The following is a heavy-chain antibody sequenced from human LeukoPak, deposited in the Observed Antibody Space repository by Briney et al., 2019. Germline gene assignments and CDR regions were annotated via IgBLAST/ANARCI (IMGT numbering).Heavy chain of an antibody. D-gene: IGHD3-22*01. V-gene: IGHV1-2*02. CDR2: INPNAGGT. CDR1: GYTFTAYY. Sequence: ASVKVSCTASGYTFTAYYMHWVRQAPGQGLEWMGWINPNAGGTNYAQKFQGRVTITRDTSISTAYMELSRLRSDDTAVYYCARDYYDSSGFGAFDIWGQGTIVSLSS. J-gene: IGHJ3*02. CDR3: ARDYYDSSGFGAFDI.